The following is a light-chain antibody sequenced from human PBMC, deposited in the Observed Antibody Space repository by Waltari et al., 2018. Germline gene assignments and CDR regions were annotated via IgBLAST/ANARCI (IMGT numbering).Light chain of an antibody. CDR3: SSYTSSSTLGV. CDR2: EVS. V-gene: IGLV2-14*01. J-gene: IGLJ2*01. CDR1: RSDVGGYNY. Sequence: QSALTPPASVSGSPGPSITIPCTGTRSDVGGYNYVPWYQQHPGKAPKLMIYEVSNRPSGVSNRFSGSKSGNTASLTISGLQAEDEADYYCSSYTSSSTLGVFGGGTKLTVL.